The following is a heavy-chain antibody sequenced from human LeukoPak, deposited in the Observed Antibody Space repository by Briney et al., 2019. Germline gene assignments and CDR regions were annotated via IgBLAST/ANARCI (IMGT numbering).Heavy chain of an antibody. CDR3: ARVYWNYYGSGSHNWFDP. Sequence: PSETLSLTCTVSGGSISSYYWSWIRQPAGKGLEWIGRIYTSGSTNYNPSLKSRVTMSVDTSKNQFPLKLSSVTAADTAVYYCARVYWNYYGSGSHNWFDPWGQGTLVTVSS. V-gene: IGHV4-4*07. J-gene: IGHJ5*02. D-gene: IGHD3-10*01. CDR2: IYTSGST. CDR1: GGSISSYY.